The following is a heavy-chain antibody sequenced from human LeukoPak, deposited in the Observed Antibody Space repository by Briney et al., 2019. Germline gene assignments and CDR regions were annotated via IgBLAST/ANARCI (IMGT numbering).Heavy chain of an antibody. V-gene: IGHV3-23*01. CDR1: GFILSSHG. Sequence: GSLRLSCAASGFILSSHGMSWVRQAPGKRLEWVSTVTSRGGTDYTDSVEGRFIISRDNSKNTLLLQMNSLRAEDTAVYYCATTRPYGTTWAGAFEDWGQGTPVTVSS. CDR3: ATTRPYGTTWAGAFED. D-gene: IGHD6-19*01. CDR2: VTSRGGT. J-gene: IGHJ4*01.